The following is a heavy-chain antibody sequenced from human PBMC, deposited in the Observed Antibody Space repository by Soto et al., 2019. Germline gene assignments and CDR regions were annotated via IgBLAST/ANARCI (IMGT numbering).Heavy chain of an antibody. J-gene: IGHJ5*02. CDR2: ISYDGNSK. CDR1: GFTFSSYG. V-gene: IGHV3-30*18. CDR3: AKDPGFPFNWFDP. Sequence: QVHLVESGGGVVQPGRSLRLSCAASGFTFSSYGIHWVRQAPGKGLEWVAIISYDGNSKYYADSVRGRFTISRDNSKNTLYLQMNSLRAEDTAVYYCAKDPGFPFNWFDPWGQGTLLPVSS. D-gene: IGHD3-3*01.